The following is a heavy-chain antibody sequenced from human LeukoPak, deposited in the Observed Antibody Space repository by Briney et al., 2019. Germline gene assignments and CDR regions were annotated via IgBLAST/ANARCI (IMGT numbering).Heavy chain of an antibody. V-gene: IGHV4-34*01. J-gene: IGHJ5*02. D-gene: IGHD1-1*01. Sequence: SSETLSLACAVYGGSFSNYYWTWIRLTPGRGLEWIGEISHTGDIVNYKPSLRSRVTISVDSSKKQFSLKLTSVTAADTGVYYCARVPDITARPCDTWGPGTLVTVSS. CDR1: GGSFSNYY. CDR3: ARVPDITARPCDT. CDR2: ISHTGDI.